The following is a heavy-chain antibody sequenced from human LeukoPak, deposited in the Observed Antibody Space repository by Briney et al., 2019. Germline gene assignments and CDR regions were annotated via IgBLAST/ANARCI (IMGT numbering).Heavy chain of an antibody. V-gene: IGHV3-72*01. CDR2: TRNRANSYTT. J-gene: IGHJ6*02. CDR3: ARDRLRFLEYYGMDV. D-gene: IGHD3-3*01. CDR1: GFTLSDHY. Sequence: GGSLRLSCAASGFTLSDHYMDWVRQAPGNGLEWVGRTRNRANSYTTDYAASVKGRFTISRDDLKSSLYLQMNSLRTEDTAVYYCARDRLRFLEYYGMDVWGQGTTVTVSS.